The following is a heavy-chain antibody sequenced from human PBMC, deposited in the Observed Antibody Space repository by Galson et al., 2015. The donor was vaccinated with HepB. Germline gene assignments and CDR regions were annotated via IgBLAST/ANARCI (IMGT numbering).Heavy chain of an antibody. J-gene: IGHJ2*01. Sequence: SVKVSCKASGYTFASYDFAWVRQAPGQGLEWMGWVSAYSDNRNYAQKFQGRVTMTTDTSTSTAYMELNSLRSDDTAVYYCARGTYFDLWGRGTLVTVSS. CDR1: GYTFASYD. CDR2: VSAYSDNR. V-gene: IGHV1-18*04. CDR3: ARGTYFDL.